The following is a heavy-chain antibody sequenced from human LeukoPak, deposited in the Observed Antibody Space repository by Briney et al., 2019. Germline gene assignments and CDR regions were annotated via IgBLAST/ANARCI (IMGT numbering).Heavy chain of an antibody. CDR1: GGSMSTYY. CDR2: ISYSGST. D-gene: IGHD6-6*01. V-gene: IGHV4-59*01. J-gene: IGHJ4*02. Sequence: PSETLSLTCTVSGGSMSTYYWSWIRQPPGKGLECIGYISYSGSTNYNPSLKSRVTISVDTSKSQFSLRLSSVTAADTAVYYCARFGTSSSRFFDQWGQGTLVTVSS. CDR3: ARFGTSSSRFFDQ.